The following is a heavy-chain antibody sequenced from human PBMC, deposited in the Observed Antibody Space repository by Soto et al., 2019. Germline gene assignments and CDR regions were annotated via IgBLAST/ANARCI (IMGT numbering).Heavy chain of an antibody. CDR1: GYSFTSYW. J-gene: IGHJ6*03. CDR3: ARNAGGRRSWYNFYYYMDV. CDR2: IYPGDSDT. V-gene: IGHV5-51*01. Sequence: GESLKISCKGFGYSFTSYWIGWVRQMPGKGLEWMGIIYPGDSDTRYSPSFQGQVTISADKSNSTAYLQWSSLKASDTAMYYCARNAGGRRSWYNFYYYMDVWGKGTRVTVSS. D-gene: IGHD6-13*01.